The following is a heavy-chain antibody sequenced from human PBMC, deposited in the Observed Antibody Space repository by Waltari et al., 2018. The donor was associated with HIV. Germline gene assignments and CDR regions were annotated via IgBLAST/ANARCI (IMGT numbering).Heavy chain of an antibody. CDR1: GLTFSTFS. V-gene: IGHV3-21*01. CDR3: ARGTYYYDSSGYYDNLPFDY. D-gene: IGHD3-22*01. CDR2: ISSSSTYI. J-gene: IGHJ4*02. Sequence: EVQLVESGGGLVKPGGSLRLSCAAYGLTFSTFSLPWVRKAPRKWLEWVSSISSSSTYIYYADSVKGRFTISRDNAKNSLYLQMNSLRAEDTAVYFCARGTYYYDSSGYYDNLPFDYWGQGTLVTVSS.